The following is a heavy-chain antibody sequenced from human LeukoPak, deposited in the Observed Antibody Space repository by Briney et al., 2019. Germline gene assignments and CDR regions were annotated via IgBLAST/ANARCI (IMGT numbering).Heavy chain of an antibody. J-gene: IGHJ4*02. CDR2: ISSSSSTI. CDR3: ARDSISSSWSYYFDY. CDR1: GFTFSSYS. D-gene: IGHD6-13*01. Sequence: GGSLRLSCAASGFTFSSYSMNWVRQAPGKGLEWVSYISSSSSTIYYADAVKGRFTISRDNAKNSLYLQMNSLRDEDTAVYYCARDSISSSWSYYFDYWGQGTLVTVSS. V-gene: IGHV3-48*02.